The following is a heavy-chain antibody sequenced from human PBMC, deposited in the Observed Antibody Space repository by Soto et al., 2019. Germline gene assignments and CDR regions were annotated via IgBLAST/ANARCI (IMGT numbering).Heavy chain of an antibody. V-gene: IGHV1-2*04. CDR1: GYTFTGYY. Sequence: ASVKVSCKASGYTFTGYYMHWVRQAPGQGLEWMGWINPNSGGTNYAQKFQGWVTMTRDTSISTAYMELSRLRSDDTAVYYCARVLPGKYDFWSGYGFDYWGQGTLVTVSS. D-gene: IGHD3-3*01. CDR3: ARVLPGKYDFWSGYGFDY. J-gene: IGHJ4*02. CDR2: INPNSGGT.